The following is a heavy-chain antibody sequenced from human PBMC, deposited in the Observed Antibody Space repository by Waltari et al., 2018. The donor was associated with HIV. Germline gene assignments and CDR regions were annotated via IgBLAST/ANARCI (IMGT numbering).Heavy chain of an antibody. CDR2: IYPGDSDT. V-gene: IGHV5-51*01. J-gene: IGHJ1*01. CDR1: GYSFTSSW. Sequence: EVPLVPSGAAVKKPGESLKIPCKGSGYSFTSSWIGWVRQMPGKGLEWMGIIYPGDSDTRYSPSFQGQVTISADKSISTAYLQWSSLKASDTAMYYCARGTGTDSSSWSHWGQGTLVTVSS. CDR3: ARGTGTDSSSWSH. D-gene: IGHD6-13*01.